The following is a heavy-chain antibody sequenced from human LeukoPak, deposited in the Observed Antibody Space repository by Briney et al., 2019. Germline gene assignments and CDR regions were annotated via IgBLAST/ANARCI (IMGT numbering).Heavy chain of an antibody. CDR1: GGSISSSSYY. Sequence: SETLSLTCTVSGGSISSSSYYWGWIRQPPGKGLEWIGSIYYSGSTYYNPSLKSRVTISVDTSKNQFSLKLSSVTAADTAVYYCARWAYGDYWYFDLWGRGTLVTVSS. D-gene: IGHD4-17*01. V-gene: IGHV4-39*07. J-gene: IGHJ2*01. CDR3: ARWAYGDYWYFDL. CDR2: IYYSGST.